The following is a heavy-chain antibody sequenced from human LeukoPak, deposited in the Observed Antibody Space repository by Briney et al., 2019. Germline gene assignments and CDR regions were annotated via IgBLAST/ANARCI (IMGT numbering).Heavy chain of an antibody. D-gene: IGHD1-1*01. V-gene: IGHV1-69*02. Sequence: ASVKVSCKASGGTFSSYTISWVRQAPGQGLEWMGTIIPVLGIANYAQKFQGRVTITADKSTSTAYMELSSLRSEDTAVYYCARVRAGTTSYYYYGMDVWGQGTTVTVSS. CDR1: GGTFSSYT. CDR3: ARVRAGTTSYYYYGMDV. CDR2: IIPVLGIA. J-gene: IGHJ6*02.